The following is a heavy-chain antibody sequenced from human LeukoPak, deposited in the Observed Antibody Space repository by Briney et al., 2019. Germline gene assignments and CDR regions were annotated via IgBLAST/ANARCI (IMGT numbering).Heavy chain of an antibody. J-gene: IGHJ4*02. Sequence: ASVTVSRKAFGYTFTSHYLHWVRQAPGQGLEWMGMIYPSGGTTDYPQKFQGRVTMTRDTSTSTVYMEVSSLRSEDTAVYFCARDGLAGTFYFDYWGQGTLVTVSS. CDR3: ARDGLAGTFYFDY. V-gene: IGHV1-46*01. CDR2: IYPSGGTT. CDR1: GYTFTSHY. D-gene: IGHD6-19*01.